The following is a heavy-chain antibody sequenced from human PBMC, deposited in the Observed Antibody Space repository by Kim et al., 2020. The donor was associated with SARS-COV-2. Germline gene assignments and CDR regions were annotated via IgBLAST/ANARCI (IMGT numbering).Heavy chain of an antibody. V-gene: IGHV3-33*01. J-gene: IGHJ4*02. CDR2: IWNNGGNK. Sequence: GGSLRLSCAASGFTFSSYGMHWVRQAPGKGLEWVAVIWNNGGNKYYTDSVKGRFTISRDNSKNTLYLQMNSLRAEDTAVYYCARALYSGGSGSGWYGHDYWGQGTLVTVSS. D-gene: IGHD6-19*01. CDR3: ARALYSGGSGSGWYGHDY. CDR1: GFTFSSYG.